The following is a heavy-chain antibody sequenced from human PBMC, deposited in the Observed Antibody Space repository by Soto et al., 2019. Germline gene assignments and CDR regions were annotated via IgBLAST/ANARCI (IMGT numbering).Heavy chain of an antibody. CDR3: ARDPAPMNNMVKCEFDY. CDR2: IHSSGNS. J-gene: IGHJ4*02. D-gene: IGHD2-21*01. CDR1: GGSISSYY. Sequence: NPSETLSLTCTVSGGSISSYYWSWIRQPPGKGLEWIGYIHSSGNSNYNPSLKSRVTASADTSKNQFSLKLKSVTAADTAVYYCARDPAPMNNMVKCEFDYWGQGTLVTVSS. V-gene: IGHV4-59*12.